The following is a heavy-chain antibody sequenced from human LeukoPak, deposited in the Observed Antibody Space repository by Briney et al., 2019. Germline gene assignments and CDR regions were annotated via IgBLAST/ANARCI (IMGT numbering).Heavy chain of an antibody. V-gene: IGHV1-18*01. J-gene: IGHJ6*03. Sequence: ASVKVSCKASGYTFTNYDISWVRQAPGQGLEWMGWINNYNGNTHYAQNVLGRVTTTTGTSTGTAYMELGSLTSDDTAVYYCARVVGGTTTYYHMDVWGKGTTVTVSS. D-gene: IGHD1-26*01. CDR3: ARVVGGTTTYYHMDV. CDR1: GYTFTNYD. CDR2: INNYNGNT.